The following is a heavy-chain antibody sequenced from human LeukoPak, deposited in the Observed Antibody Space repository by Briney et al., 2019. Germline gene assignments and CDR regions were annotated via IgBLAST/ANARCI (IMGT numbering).Heavy chain of an antibody. Sequence: GGSLRLSCAASGFTFSSYGMHWVRQAPGKGLEWVAVIWYDGSNKYYADSVKGRFTISRDNSKNTLYLQMNSLRAEDTAVYYCARDTRDGYNLDYWGQGTLVTVSS. CDR3: ARDTRDGYNLDY. D-gene: IGHD5-24*01. V-gene: IGHV3-33*01. J-gene: IGHJ4*02. CDR2: IWYDGSNK. CDR1: GFTFSSYG.